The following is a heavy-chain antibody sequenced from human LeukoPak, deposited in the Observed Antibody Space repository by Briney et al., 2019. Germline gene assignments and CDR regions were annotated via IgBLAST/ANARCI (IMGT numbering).Heavy chain of an antibody. CDR3: ARVVGSDSSSWYSYYYYYMDV. J-gene: IGHJ6*03. CDR2: KKQDGSEK. D-gene: IGHD6-13*01. V-gene: IGHV3-7*01. Sequence: PGGSLRLSCAASGFTFSSYWMSWVRQAPGKGLEWVANKKQDGSEKYYVDSVKGRFTISRDNAKNSLYLQMNSLRAEDTAVYYCARVVGSDSSSWYSYYYYYMDVWGKGTTVTVSS. CDR1: GFTFSSYW.